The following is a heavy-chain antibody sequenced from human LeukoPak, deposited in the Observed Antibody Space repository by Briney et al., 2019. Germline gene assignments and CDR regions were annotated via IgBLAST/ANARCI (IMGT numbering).Heavy chain of an antibody. V-gene: IGHV4-59*01. CDR2: IYYSGST. Sequence: SETLSLTCTVSGGSLTSYYWSWIRQPPGKGLEWIGYIYYSGSTNYNPSLKSRVTMSVDTSKKQFSLKLSSVTAADTAVYYCARGRPPHDYGTLFDYWGQGTLVTVSS. J-gene: IGHJ4*02. D-gene: IGHD4-17*01. CDR3: ARGRPPHDYGTLFDY. CDR1: GGSLTSYY.